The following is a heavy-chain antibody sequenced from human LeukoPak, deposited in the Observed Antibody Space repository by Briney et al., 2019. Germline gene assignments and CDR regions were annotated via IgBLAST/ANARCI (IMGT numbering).Heavy chain of an antibody. J-gene: IGHJ4*02. CDR1: GHTFTGYY. CDR3: ARAAVTTLPYFDY. D-gene: IGHD4-17*01. V-gene: IGHV1-2*02. Sequence: ASVKVSCKASGHTFTGYYMHWVRQAPGQGLERMGWVNPNGGATNYAQKFQGRVTMTRDTSISTAYMELSRLRSDDTAVYYCARAAVTTLPYFDYWGQGTLVTVSS. CDR2: VNPNGGAT.